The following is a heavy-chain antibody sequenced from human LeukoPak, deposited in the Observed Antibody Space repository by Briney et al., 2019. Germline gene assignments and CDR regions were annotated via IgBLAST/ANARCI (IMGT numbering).Heavy chain of an antibody. D-gene: IGHD6-13*01. CDR1: GGSISSYY. CDR3: ARNGGSRWYRWFDP. CDR2: IYYSGST. J-gene: IGHJ5*02. V-gene: IGHV4-59*01. Sequence: SETLSLTCTVSGGSISSYYWSWIRQPPGKGLEWIGYIYYSGSTNYNPSLKSRVTISVDTPKNQLSLKLSSVTAADTAIYYCARNGGSRWYRWFDPWGQGTLVTVSS.